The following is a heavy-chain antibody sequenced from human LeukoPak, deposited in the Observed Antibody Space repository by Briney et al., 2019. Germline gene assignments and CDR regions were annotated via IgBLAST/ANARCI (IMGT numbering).Heavy chain of an antibody. CDR1: GFIFRTYS. D-gene: IGHD1-26*01. J-gene: IGHJ4*02. CDR3: ARFRSYNFDY. CDR2: ISSSNTI. V-gene: IGHV3-48*04. Sequence: GGSLRLSCAASGFIFRTYSMNWVRQAPGKGLEWVSYISSSNTIYYADSVKGRFTISRDNAKNSLYLQMNSLRAEDTAVYYCARFRSYNFDYWGQGTLVTVSS.